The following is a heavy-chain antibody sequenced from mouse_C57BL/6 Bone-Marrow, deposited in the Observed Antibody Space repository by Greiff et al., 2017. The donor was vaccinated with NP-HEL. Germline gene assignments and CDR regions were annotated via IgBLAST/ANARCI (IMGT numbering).Heavy chain of an antibody. CDR1: GYTFTSYW. D-gene: IGHD2-3*01. J-gene: IGHJ4*01. Sequence: QVQLQQPGAELVKPGASVKLSCKASGYTFTSYWMHWVKQRPGQGLEWIGMIHPNSGSTNYNEKFKSKATLTVDKSSSTAYMQLSSLTSEDSAVYYCARLSLHDGYYGPYAMDYWGQGTSVTVSS. V-gene: IGHV1-64*01. CDR3: ARLSLHDGYYGPYAMDY. CDR2: IHPNSGST.